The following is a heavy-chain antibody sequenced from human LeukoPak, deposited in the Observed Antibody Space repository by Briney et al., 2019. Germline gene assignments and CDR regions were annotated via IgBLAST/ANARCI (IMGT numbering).Heavy chain of an antibody. D-gene: IGHD1-20*01. V-gene: IGHV1-69*04. Sequence: ASVKVSCKASGGTFSSYAISWVRQAPGQGLEWMGRIIPIFGIANCAQKFQGRVTITADKSTSTAYMELSSLRSEDTAVYYCARSDITGTTFWGQGTLVTVSS. J-gene: IGHJ4*02. CDR1: GGTFSSYA. CDR2: IIPIFGIA. CDR3: ARSDITGTTF.